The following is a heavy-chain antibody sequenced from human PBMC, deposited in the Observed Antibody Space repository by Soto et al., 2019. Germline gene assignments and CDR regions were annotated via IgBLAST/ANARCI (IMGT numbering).Heavy chain of an antibody. D-gene: IGHD3-10*01. V-gene: IGHV4-31*03. J-gene: IGHJ4*02. CDR3: ATLYMVRGVRTFDY. Sequence: QVQLQESGPGLVKPSQTLSLTCTVSGGSISSGGYYWSWIRQHPGKGLEWIGYIYYTGSTYYNPPLKSRVTISVDTSKNQFALKLSSVTAADTAVYYCATLYMVRGVRTFDYWGQGTLVTVSS. CDR2: IYYTGST. CDR1: GGSISSGGYY.